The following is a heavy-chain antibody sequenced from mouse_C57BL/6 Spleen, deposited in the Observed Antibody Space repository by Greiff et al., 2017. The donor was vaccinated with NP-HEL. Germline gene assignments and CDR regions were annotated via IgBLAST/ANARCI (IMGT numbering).Heavy chain of an antibody. Sequence: DVHLVESGGGLVKPGGSLKLSCAASGFTFSDYGMHWVRQAPEKGLEWVAYISSGSSTIYYADTVKGRFTITRDNAKNTLFLQMTSLRSEDTAMYYFARRDDYYGSPDYWGQGTTLTVSS. CDR3: ARRDDYYGSPDY. CDR2: ISSGSSTI. J-gene: IGHJ2*01. CDR1: GFTFSDYG. V-gene: IGHV5-17*01. D-gene: IGHD1-1*01.